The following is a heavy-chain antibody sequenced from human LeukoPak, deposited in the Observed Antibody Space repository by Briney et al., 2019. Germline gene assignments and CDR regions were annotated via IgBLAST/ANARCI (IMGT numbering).Heavy chain of an antibody. J-gene: IGHJ4*02. CDR1: GGSISNSNSF. CDR2: ISYTGST. Sequence: SETLSLTCTVSGGSISNSNSFWAWIRQPTGKGLEWIGYISYTGSTNYNPSLKSRVTISVDTSKNQFSLKLSSVTAADTAVYFCARFVSDYERSYFDYWGQGTLVTVSS. V-gene: IGHV4-61*05. D-gene: IGHD5-12*01. CDR3: ARFVSDYERSYFDY.